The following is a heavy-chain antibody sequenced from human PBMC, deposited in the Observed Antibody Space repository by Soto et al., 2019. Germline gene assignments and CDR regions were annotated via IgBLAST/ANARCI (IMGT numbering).Heavy chain of an antibody. V-gene: IGHV4-34*01. CDR1: GGSFSGYY. CDR2: IYHSGNT. Sequence: PSETLSLTCAVYGGSFSGYYWSWIRQPPGKGLEWIGEIYHSGNTNYNPSLKSRVTISVDTSKNQFSLKLSSVTAADTAVYYCARLYGSRGHFDSWRHGTLITVSS. J-gene: IGHJ4*01. D-gene: IGHD6-13*01. CDR3: ARLYGSRGHFDS.